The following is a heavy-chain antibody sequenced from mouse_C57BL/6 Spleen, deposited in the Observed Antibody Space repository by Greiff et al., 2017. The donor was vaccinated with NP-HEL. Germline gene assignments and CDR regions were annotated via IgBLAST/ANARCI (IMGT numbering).Heavy chain of an antibody. CDR3: ARHGGRYFDY. Sequence: EVQLVESGGDLVKPGGSLKLSCAASGFTFSSYGMSWVRQTPDKRLEWVATISSGGSYTYSPDSVKGRFTISRDNAKNTLYLQMSSLKSEDTAMYYCARHGGRYFDYWGQGTTLTVSS. V-gene: IGHV5-6*01. CDR2: ISSGGSYT. J-gene: IGHJ2*01. CDR1: GFTFSSYG.